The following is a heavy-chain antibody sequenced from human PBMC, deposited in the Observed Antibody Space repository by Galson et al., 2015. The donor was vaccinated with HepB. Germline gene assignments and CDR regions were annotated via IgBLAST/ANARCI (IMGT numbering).Heavy chain of an antibody. Sequence: SVKVSCKVSGYTLTELSMHWVRQAPGKGLEWMGGFDPEDGETIYAQKFQGRVTMTEDTSTDTAYMELSSLRSEDTAVYYCATTRDRSSSYDALDIWGQGTMVTVSS. J-gene: IGHJ3*02. V-gene: IGHV1-24*01. CDR3: ATTRDRSSSYDALDI. D-gene: IGHD6-19*01. CDR2: FDPEDGET. CDR1: GYTLTELS.